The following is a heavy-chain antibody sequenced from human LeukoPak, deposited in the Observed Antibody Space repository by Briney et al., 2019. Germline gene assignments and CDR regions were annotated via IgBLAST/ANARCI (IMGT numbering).Heavy chain of an antibody. Sequence: ASVKVSCKASGYSFTGNYMHRVRQAPGQGLEWMRWINPDSGGINYAQNFQGRVTMTRDTSIRTVYMELSRLRSDDTAVYYCANTYALGNYYMWGFDPWGQGTLVTVSS. D-gene: IGHD3-10*01. V-gene: IGHV1-2*02. CDR3: ANTYALGNYYMWGFDP. J-gene: IGHJ5*02. CDR1: GYSFTGNY. CDR2: INPDSGGI.